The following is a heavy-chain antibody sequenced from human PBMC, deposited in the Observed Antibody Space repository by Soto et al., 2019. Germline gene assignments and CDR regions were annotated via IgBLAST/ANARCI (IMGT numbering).Heavy chain of an antibody. CDR3: ARPPVYYYDSSDYGMDV. CDR2: IYYSGST. V-gene: IGHV4-39*01. D-gene: IGHD3-22*01. CDR1: GGSISSSSYY. J-gene: IGHJ6*02. Sequence: SVTLSLTCTVSGGSISSSSYYWGWIRQPPGKRLEWIGSIYYSGSTYYNPSLMSRVTISVDTSKNQFSLKLSSVTAADTAVYYCARPPVYYYDSSDYGMDVWGQGTTVTFSS.